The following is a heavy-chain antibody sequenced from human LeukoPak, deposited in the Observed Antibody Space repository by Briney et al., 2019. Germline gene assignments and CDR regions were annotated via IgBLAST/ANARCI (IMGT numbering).Heavy chain of an antibody. Sequence: GGSLRLSCAASGFTFSSYAMHWVRQAPGKGLEWVAVISYDGSNKYYADSVKGRFTISRDNSKNTLYLQMNSLRAEDTAVYYCAREGGDTAMEDYYYYGMDVWGQGTTVTVSS. CDR2: ISYDGSNK. V-gene: IGHV3-30-3*01. J-gene: IGHJ6*02. D-gene: IGHD5-18*01. CDR3: AREGGDTAMEDYYYYGMDV. CDR1: GFTFSSYA.